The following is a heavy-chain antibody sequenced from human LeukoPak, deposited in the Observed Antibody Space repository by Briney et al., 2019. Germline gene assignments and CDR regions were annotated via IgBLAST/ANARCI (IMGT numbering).Heavy chain of an antibody. Sequence: SETLSLTCTVSGGSISSGSYYWRWIRQPAGKGLEWIGRIYTSGSTNYHPSLKSRVTISVDTSKNQFSLKLSSVTAADTAVYYCARGRGIVGYWGQGTLVTVSS. J-gene: IGHJ4*02. V-gene: IGHV4-61*02. CDR2: IYTSGST. CDR3: ARGRGIVGY. CDR1: GGSISSGSYY. D-gene: IGHD1-26*01.